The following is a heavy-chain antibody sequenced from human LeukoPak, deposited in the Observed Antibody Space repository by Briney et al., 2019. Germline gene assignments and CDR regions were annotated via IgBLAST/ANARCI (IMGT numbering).Heavy chain of an antibody. Sequence: SETLSLTCAVYGGSFSGYYWSWIRQPPGKGLEWIGEINHSGSTNYNPSLKSRVTISVDTSKNQFSLKLSSVTAADTAVYYCARVDYYYGMDVWGQGTTVTVSS. CDR2: INHSGST. V-gene: IGHV4-34*01. J-gene: IGHJ6*02. CDR1: GGSFSGYY. CDR3: ARVDYYYGMDV.